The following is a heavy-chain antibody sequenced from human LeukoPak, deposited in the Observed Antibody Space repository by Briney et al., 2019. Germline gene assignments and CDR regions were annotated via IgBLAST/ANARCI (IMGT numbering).Heavy chain of an antibody. CDR1: GFTFDDYG. CDR2: INWNGGST. J-gene: IGHJ6*03. Sequence: PGGSLRLSCAASGFTFDDYGLSWVRQAPGKGLEWVSGINWNGGSTGYADSVKGRFTISRDNAKNSLYLQMNSLRAEDTAVYYCARDSQYPYYVRGSYYYYYYMDVWGKGTTVTISS. CDR3: ARDSQYPYYVRGSYYYYYYMDV. D-gene: IGHD1-26*01. V-gene: IGHV3-20*04.